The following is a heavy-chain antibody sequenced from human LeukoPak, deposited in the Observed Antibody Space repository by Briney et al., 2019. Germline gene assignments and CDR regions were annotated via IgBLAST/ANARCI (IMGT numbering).Heavy chain of an antibody. Sequence: PGGSLRLSCAASGFTVSSNYMSWVRQAPGKGLEWVSVIYSGGSTYYADSVKGRFTISRDNSKNTLYLQMNSLRAEDTAVYYCARSDIAWDFDYWGQGTLVTVSS. CDR3: ARSDIAWDFDY. CDR1: GFTVSSNY. V-gene: IGHV3-53*01. D-gene: IGHD2-15*01. CDR2: IYSGGST. J-gene: IGHJ4*02.